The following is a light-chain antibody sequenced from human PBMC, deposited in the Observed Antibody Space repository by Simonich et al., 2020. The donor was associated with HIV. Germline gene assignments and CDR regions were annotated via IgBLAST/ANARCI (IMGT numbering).Light chain of an antibody. V-gene: IGKV3D-20*01. CDR3: QHYGSSPPYT. J-gene: IGKJ2*01. CDR1: QSLSSSY. CDR2: EAS. Sequence: EIVLTQSPGTLSLSPGERATLSCRASQSLSSSYLAWYQQKPGLAPRLLIYEASNRATGIPDRFTGSGSGTDFTLTISRLEPEDFAVYYCQHYGSSPPYTFGQGTKLQIK.